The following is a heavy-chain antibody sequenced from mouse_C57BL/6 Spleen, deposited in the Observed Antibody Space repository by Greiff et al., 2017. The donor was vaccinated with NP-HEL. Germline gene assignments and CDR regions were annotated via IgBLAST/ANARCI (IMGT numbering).Heavy chain of an antibody. J-gene: IGHJ3*01. CDR1: GYSITSGYY. CDR2: ISYDGSN. V-gene: IGHV3-6*01. D-gene: IGHD2-4*01. CDR3: ARRDDYDEGFAY. Sequence: EVQLVESGPGLVKPSQSLSLTCSVTGYSITSGYYWNWIRQFPGNKLEWMGYISYDGSNNYNPSLKNRISITRDTSKNQFFLKLNSVTTEDTATYYCARRDDYDEGFAYWGQGTLVTVSA.